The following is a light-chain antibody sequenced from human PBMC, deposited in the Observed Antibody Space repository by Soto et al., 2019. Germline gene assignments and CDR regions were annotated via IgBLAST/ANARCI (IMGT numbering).Light chain of an antibody. CDR3: QQYNNWPRT. V-gene: IGKV3-15*01. CDR1: QRVSSD. CDR2: SAS. Sequence: EIVMTQSPATLSVSRGERATLSCRASQRVSSDLAWYHQKPGQAPRLLIYSASTRATGIPARFSGSGSGTEFTLTINSLQSEDFAVYYCQQYNNWPRTFGQGTKVEIK. J-gene: IGKJ1*01.